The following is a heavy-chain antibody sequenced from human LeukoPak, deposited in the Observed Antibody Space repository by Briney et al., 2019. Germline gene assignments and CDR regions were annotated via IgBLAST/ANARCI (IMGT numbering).Heavy chain of an antibody. Sequence: SVTVSCKASGGTFSSYAISWVRQGPGQGLEWMGGIIPIFGTANYAQKFQGRVTITADESTSTAYMELSSLRSEDTAVYYCARDTYAWSGYSYYYYYMDVWGKGTTVTVSS. CDR1: GGTFSSYA. V-gene: IGHV1-69*13. CDR2: IIPIFGTA. D-gene: IGHD3-3*01. J-gene: IGHJ6*03. CDR3: ARDTYAWSGYSYYYYYMDV.